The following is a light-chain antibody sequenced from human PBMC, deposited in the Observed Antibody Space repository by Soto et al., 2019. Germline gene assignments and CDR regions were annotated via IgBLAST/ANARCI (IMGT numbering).Light chain of an antibody. CDR2: DAS. CDR3: QQYSSSPRT. Sequence: EIVLTQSPATLSLSPGERATLSCRASQSVSSYLAWYQQKPGQAPRLLIYDASNRATGVPDRFSGSGSGADFSLTISRLEPEDFAVYHCQQYSSSPRTFGQGTRLEI. J-gene: IGKJ5*01. V-gene: IGKV3-20*01. CDR1: QSVSSY.